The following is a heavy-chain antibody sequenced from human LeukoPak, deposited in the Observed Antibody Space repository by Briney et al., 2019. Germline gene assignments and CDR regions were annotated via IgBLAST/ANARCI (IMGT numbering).Heavy chain of an antibody. V-gene: IGHV3-11*04. CDR2: ISSSGSTI. CDR1: GFTFSDYY. D-gene: IGHD6-13*01. CDR3: ARVGLYSSSMYYYYYMDV. J-gene: IGHJ6*03. Sequence: GGSLRLSCAASGFTFSDYYMSWIRQAPGKGLEWVSYISSSGSTIYYADSVKGRFTISRDNAKNSLYLQMNSLRAEDTAVYYCARVGLYSSSMYYYYYMDVWGKGTTVTVSS.